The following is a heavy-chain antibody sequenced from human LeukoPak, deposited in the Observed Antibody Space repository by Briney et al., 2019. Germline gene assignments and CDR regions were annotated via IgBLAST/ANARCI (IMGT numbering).Heavy chain of an antibody. D-gene: IGHD2-2*01. V-gene: IGHV4-39*01. CDR1: GGSISSSSYY. CDR3: ARHRVVPAADNQDY. J-gene: IGHJ4*02. Sequence: SETLSLTCTVSGGSISSSSYYWGWIRQPPGKGLEWIGSIYYSGSTYYNPSLKSRVTISVDTSKNQFSLELSSVTAADTAVYYCARHRVVPAADNQDYWGQGTLVTVSS. CDR2: IYYSGST.